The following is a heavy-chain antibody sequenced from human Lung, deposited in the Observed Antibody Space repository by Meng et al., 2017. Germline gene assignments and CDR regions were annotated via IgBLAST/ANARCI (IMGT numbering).Heavy chain of an antibody. J-gene: IGHJ4*02. CDR3: ARGGVTTDD. CDR2: ITGDGSST. V-gene: IGHV3-74*02. D-gene: IGHD4-17*01. CDR1: GFTFSTHW. Sequence: EGSLVGSGGGLVQPGGSLRLSCAASGFTFSTHWMHWVRQAPGKGLEWVSRITGDGSSTIYADSVQGRFTMSRDNAKNTLSLQMNSLRAEDTAVYYCARGGVTTDDWGQGTLVTVPS.